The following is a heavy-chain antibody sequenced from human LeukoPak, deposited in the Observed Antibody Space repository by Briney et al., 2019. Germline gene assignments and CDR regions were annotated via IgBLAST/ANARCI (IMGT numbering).Heavy chain of an antibody. V-gene: IGHV4-34*01. Sequence: ASETLSFTCAVYGGSFSGYYWSWIRQPPGKGLEWIGEINHSGSTNYNPSLKSRVTISVDTSKNQFSLKLSSVTAADTAVYYSARVLYGSSWYLTTRNYYYMDVWGKGTTVTVSS. CDR1: GGSFSGYY. D-gene: IGHD6-13*01. CDR3: ARVLYGSSWYLTTRNYYYMDV. CDR2: INHSGST. J-gene: IGHJ6*03.